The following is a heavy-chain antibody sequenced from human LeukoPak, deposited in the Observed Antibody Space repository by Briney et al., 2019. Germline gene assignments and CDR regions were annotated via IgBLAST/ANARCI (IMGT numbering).Heavy chain of an antibody. CDR2: ITTSGGSA. CDR1: GFTFSFYA. CDR3: AKDPTYCSGGSCYLTPIDC. D-gene: IGHD2-15*01. J-gene: IGHJ4*02. V-gene: IGHV3-23*01. Sequence: PGGSLRLSCAASGFTFSFYAMSWIRQAPGKGLEWVSAITTSGGSAYYADSVKGRFTISRDNSKNTLCLQMNSLRAEDTAVYYCAKDPTYCSGGSCYLTPIDCWGQGALVTVSS.